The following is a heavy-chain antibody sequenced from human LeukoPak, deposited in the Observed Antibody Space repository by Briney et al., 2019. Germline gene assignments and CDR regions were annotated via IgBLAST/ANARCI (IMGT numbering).Heavy chain of an antibody. CDR3: AVLSDGAYCGGDCFYLDS. CDR1: GGTFSSHA. V-gene: IGHV1-69*10. Sequence: SVTVSCKASGGTFSSHAMNWVRQAPGQGLEWMGGVIPILDITDYAQKFQGRLTITADKSTGTGYMELSSLRSEDSAVYYCAVLSDGAYCGGDCFYLDSWGQGTLVAVSS. J-gene: IGHJ5*01. CDR2: VIPILDIT. D-gene: IGHD2-21*02.